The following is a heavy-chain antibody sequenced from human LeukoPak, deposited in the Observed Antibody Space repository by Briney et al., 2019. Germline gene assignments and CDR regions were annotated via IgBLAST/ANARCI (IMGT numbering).Heavy chain of an antibody. CDR2: INADNGDT. Sequence: GASVKVSCKASGYTFTNYAIHWVRPPPGQRLEWMEWINADNGDTKYLQRFQGRVTITRDTSASTAYMELSSLRNEDTAVFYCARGLIAAVAFFDYWGQGTLVSVSS. J-gene: IGHJ4*02. V-gene: IGHV1-3*01. CDR3: ARGLIAAVAFFDY. CDR1: GYTFTNYA. D-gene: IGHD6-13*01.